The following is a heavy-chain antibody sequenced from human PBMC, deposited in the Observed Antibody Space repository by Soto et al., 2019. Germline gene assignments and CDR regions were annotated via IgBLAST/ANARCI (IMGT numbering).Heavy chain of an antibody. CDR1: GFTFSSYG. Sequence: QVQLVESGGGVVQPGRSLRLSCAASGFTFSSYGMHWVRQAPGKGLEWVAGISYDGSNKYYADSVKGRFTIYRDNSKNPLYLQMNSLRAEDTAVYYCAKDRRLRLPSYYYYYGMDVWGQGTTVTVSS. V-gene: IGHV3-30*18. D-gene: IGHD5-12*01. J-gene: IGHJ6*02. CDR2: ISYDGSNK. CDR3: AKDRRLRLPSYYYYYGMDV.